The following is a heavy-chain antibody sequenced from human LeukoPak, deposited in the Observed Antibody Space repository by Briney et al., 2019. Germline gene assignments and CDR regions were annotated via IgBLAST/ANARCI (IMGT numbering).Heavy chain of an antibody. CDR1: GFTFSAYA. J-gene: IGHJ5*02. V-gene: IGHV3-69-1*02. CDR2: IGSDNKP. CDR3: ARLRSKYWFDP. D-gene: IGHD4-11*01. Sequence: PGGSLRLSCEASGFTFSAYAMTWVRQAPGKGLEWVSSIGSDNKPHYSESVKGRFAISRDSAKNSLYLQMNSLRADDTAVYYCARLRSKYWFDPWGQGTLVTVSS.